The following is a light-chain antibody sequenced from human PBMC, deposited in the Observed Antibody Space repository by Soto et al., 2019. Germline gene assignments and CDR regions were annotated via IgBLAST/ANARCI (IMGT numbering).Light chain of an antibody. V-gene: IGKV1-39*01. J-gene: IGKJ2*01. CDR3: QQSARTPT. Sequence: DIQMTQSPSSLSASVGDRVTVTCRAHQSISTSLNWYQQKPGKVPRLLIYAASALQSGVPPRFSGTGSGTDFTLTIDSLQPEDSATYYCQQSARTPTFGQGTKVEIK. CDR1: QSISTS. CDR2: AAS.